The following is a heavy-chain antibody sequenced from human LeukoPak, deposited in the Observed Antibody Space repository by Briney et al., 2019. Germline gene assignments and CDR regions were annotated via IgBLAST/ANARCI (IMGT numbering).Heavy chain of an antibody. J-gene: IGHJ6*02. CDR3: ARGFYDILTGIRYYYGMDV. CDR1: GFTFSSYS. Sequence: GGSLRLSCAASGFTFSSYSMNWVRQAPGKGLEWVSSISSSSSYIYYADSVKGRFTISRDNAKNSLYLQMNSLRAEDTAVYYCARGFYDILTGIRYYYGMDVWGQGTTVTVSS. D-gene: IGHD3-9*01. CDR2: ISSSSSYI. V-gene: IGHV3-21*01.